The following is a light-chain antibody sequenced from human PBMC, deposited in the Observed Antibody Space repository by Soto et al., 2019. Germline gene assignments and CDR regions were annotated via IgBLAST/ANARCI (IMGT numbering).Light chain of an antibody. CDR2: DAS. Sequence: DIQMTQSPSTLSASVGDXXTITXRASQSISSWLAWYQQKPGKAPKLLIYDASSLESGVPSRFSGSGSGTEFTLTISSLQPDDFATYYCQQYNSYAWTFGQGTKVEIK. V-gene: IGKV1-5*01. CDR1: QSISSW. J-gene: IGKJ1*01. CDR3: QQYNSYAWT.